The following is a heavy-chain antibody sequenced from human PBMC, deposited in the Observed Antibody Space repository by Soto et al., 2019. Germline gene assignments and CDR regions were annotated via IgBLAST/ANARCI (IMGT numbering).Heavy chain of an antibody. CDR1: GFTFSGDA. CDR3: VRDYVMDV. J-gene: IGHJ6*02. Sequence: LRISCAASGFTFSGDAMNWVRQAPGKGLEWVSSISTTSTYIYYAESVKGRFTISRDNANNSLHLQMNSLRAEDTAVYYCVRDYVMDVWGQGTTVTVSS. CDR2: ISTTSTYI. V-gene: IGHV3-21*01. D-gene: IGHD3-10*02.